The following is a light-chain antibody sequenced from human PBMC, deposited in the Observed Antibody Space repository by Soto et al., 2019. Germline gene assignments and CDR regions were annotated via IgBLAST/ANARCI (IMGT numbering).Light chain of an antibody. CDR3: RQSYNSPQT. CDR1: HTIMTY. CDR2: AAS. J-gene: IGKJ1*01. Sequence: DIQMSQSPSSLSASVGYEVTIACRASHTIMTYLNWYQLKTGKPPRLLIYAASSLQRGVPSRFSGSRSGTDFTLTISSLQPEDFATYSCRQSYNSPQTFGQGTKVDIK. V-gene: IGKV1-39*01.